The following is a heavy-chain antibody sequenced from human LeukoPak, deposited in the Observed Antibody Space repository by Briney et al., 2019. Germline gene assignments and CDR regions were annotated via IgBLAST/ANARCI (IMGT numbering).Heavy chain of an antibody. CDR2: ISYDGSNK. CDR3: ARDPDYGDYDGGVFDY. Sequence: PGGSLRPSCAASGFTFSSYAMHWVRQAPGKGLEWVAVISYDGSNKYYADSVKGRFTISRDNSKNTLYLQMNSLRAEDTAVYYCARDPDYGDYDGGVFDYWGQGTLVTVSS. J-gene: IGHJ4*02. D-gene: IGHD4-17*01. CDR1: GFTFSSYA. V-gene: IGHV3-30-3*01.